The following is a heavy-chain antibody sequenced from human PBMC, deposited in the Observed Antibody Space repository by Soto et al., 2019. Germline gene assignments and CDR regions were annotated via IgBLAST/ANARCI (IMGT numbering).Heavy chain of an antibody. D-gene: IGHD3-3*01. CDR3: AKRAILPPYYDFWSGYLDY. J-gene: IGHJ4*02. CDR2: ISDSGGST. V-gene: IGHV3-23*01. CDR1: GFTFSSYA. Sequence: GGSLRLSCAASGFTFSSYAMSWVRQAPGKGLEWVSAISDSGGSTYYADSVKGRFTISRDNSKNTLYLQMNSLRAEDTAVYYCAKRAILPPYYDFWSGYLDYWGQGTLVTVSS.